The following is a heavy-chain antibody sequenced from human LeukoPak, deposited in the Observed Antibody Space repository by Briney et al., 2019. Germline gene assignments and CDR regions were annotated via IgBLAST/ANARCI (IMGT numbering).Heavy chain of an antibody. V-gene: IGHV1-69*05. D-gene: IGHD3-22*01. CDR3: ASNYDSSTIEYFQH. Sequence: GASVKVSCKASGYMFTSYGISWVRQAPGQGLEWMGRIIPIFGTANYAQKFQGRVTITTDESTSTAYMELSSLRSEDTAVYYCASNYDSSTIEYFQHWGQGTLVTVSS. CDR2: IIPIFGTA. J-gene: IGHJ1*01. CDR1: GYMFTSYG.